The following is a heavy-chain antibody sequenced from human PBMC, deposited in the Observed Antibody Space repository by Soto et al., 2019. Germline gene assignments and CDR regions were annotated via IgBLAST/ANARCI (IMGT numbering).Heavy chain of an antibody. CDR2: INPNSGGT. CDR1: GYTFTGYY. Sequence: VASVKVSCKASGYTFTGYYMHWVRQAPGQGLEWMGWINPNSGGTNYAQKFQGWVTMTRDTSISTAYMELSRLRSDDTAVYYCARSPAPLSYYRSGYYQVWGQGTLVTVSS. V-gene: IGHV1-2*04. CDR3: ARSPAPLSYYRSGYYQV. D-gene: IGHD3-22*01. J-gene: IGHJ4*02.